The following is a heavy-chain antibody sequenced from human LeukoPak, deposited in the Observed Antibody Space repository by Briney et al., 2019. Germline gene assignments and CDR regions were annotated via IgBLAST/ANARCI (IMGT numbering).Heavy chain of an antibody. Sequence: GASVKVSCKASGYTFTGYYMHWVRQAPGQGLEWMGWINPNSGGTNYAQKFQGRVTMTRDTSISTAYMELSRLRSDDTAVYYCARDWTGHYYDSSGYPFDYWGQGTLVTVSS. V-gene: IGHV1-2*02. CDR2: INPNSGGT. CDR3: ARDWTGHYYDSSGYPFDY. D-gene: IGHD3-22*01. CDR1: GYTFTGYY. J-gene: IGHJ4*02.